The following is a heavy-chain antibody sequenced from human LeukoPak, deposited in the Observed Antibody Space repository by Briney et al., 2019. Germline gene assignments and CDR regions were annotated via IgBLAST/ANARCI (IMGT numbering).Heavy chain of an antibody. CDR2: ISSNSSYI. Sequence: GGSLRLSCAASGFTFSSYTMNWVRQAPGKGLEWVSSISSNSSYIKDADSAKGRFTISSDNAENSLYRQLNSLRAEETAVYYCLKGGWATIGPPKDWGQGTLVTVSS. J-gene: IGHJ4*02. D-gene: IGHD5-24*01. V-gene: IGHV3-21*01. CDR1: GFTFSSYT. CDR3: LKGGWATIGPPKD.